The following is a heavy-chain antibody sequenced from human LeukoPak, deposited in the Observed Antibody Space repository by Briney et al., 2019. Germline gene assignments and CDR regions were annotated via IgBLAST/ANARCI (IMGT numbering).Heavy chain of an antibody. CDR3: ASHYVGGGSDY. V-gene: IGHV3-21*01. D-gene: IGHD1-26*01. CDR1: GFTFSSYW. CDR2: ISSSSSYI. Sequence: GGSLRLSCAASGFTFSSYWMNWVRQAPGKGLEWVSSISSSSSYIYYADSVKGRFTISRDNAKNSLYLQMNSLRAEDTAVYYCASHYVGGGSDYWGQGTLVTVSS. J-gene: IGHJ4*02.